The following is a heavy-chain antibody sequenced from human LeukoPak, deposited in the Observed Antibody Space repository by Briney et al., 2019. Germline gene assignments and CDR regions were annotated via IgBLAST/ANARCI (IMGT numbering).Heavy chain of an antibody. J-gene: IGHJ4*02. CDR1: GFTFVDYG. CDR2: INYNGATT. Sequence: GGSLRLSCATSGFTFVDYGLSWVRRAPGKGLEWLCAINYNGATTDYADSVKGRFTISRDNAKNSLYLRMDSLRAEDTALYYCARDRLGPSFSVSHFDLWGQGTLVTVSS. V-gene: IGHV3-20*04. D-gene: IGHD3-3*02. CDR3: ARDRLGPSFSVSHFDL.